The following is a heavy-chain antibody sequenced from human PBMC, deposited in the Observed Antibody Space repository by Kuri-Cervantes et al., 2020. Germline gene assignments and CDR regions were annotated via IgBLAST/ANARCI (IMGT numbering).Heavy chain of an antibody. Sequence: GGSLRLSCAASGFTFDDYAMHWVRQAPGKGLEWVSAISGSGGSTYYADSVKGRFTISRDNSKNTLYLQMNSLKTEDTAVYYCTVRCSSTSRYYYYGMDVWGQGTTVTVSS. CDR1: GFTFDDYA. J-gene: IGHJ6*02. D-gene: IGHD2-2*01. V-gene: IGHV3-23*01. CDR2: ISGSGGST. CDR3: TVRCSSTSRYYYYGMDV.